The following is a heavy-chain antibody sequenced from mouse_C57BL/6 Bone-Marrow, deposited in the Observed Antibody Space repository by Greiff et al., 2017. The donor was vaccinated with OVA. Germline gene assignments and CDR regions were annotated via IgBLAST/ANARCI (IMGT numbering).Heavy chain of an antibody. CDR1: GYTFTSYG. CDR2: IYPRSGNT. CDR3: AGGRFAY. J-gene: IGHJ3*01. Sequence: QVQLKESGAELARPGASVKLSCKASGYTFTSYGISWVKQRTGQGLEWIGEIYPRSGNTYYNEKFKGKATLTADKSSSTAYMELRSLTSEDSAVYFYAGGRFAYWGQGTLVTVSA. V-gene: IGHV1-81*01.